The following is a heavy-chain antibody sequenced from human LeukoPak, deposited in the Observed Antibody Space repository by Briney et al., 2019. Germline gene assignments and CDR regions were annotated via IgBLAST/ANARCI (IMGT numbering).Heavy chain of an antibody. CDR3: AQVRTPMLIVVGAGFDP. D-gene: IGHD3-22*01. Sequence: GGSLRLSCAASGFPFRSYAVMWVRQAPGKGRVGVSALSGSGGSTYYADSVKGRVTISRDNSKNTLYLQMNSLRAEDTGVYYRAQVRTPMLIVVGAGFDPWGQGTLVTVSS. CDR1: GFPFRSYA. V-gene: IGHV3-23*01. J-gene: IGHJ5*02. CDR2: LSGSGGST.